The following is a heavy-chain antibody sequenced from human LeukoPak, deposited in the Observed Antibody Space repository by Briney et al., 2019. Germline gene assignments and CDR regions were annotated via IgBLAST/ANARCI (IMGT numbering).Heavy chain of an antibody. CDR3: ARVRYSNYGDFDY. V-gene: IGHV4-34*01. CDR2: INHSGST. Sequence: SETLSLTCAVYGGPFSGYYWSWIRQPPGKGLEWIGEINHSGSTNYNPSLKSRVTISVDTSKNQFSLKLSSVTAADTAVYYCARVRYSNYGDFDYWGQGTLVTVSS. J-gene: IGHJ4*02. D-gene: IGHD4-11*01. CDR1: GGPFSGYY.